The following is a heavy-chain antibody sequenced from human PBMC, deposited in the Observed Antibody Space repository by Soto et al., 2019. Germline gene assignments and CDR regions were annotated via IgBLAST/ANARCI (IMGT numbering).Heavy chain of an antibody. CDR2: INHSGST. J-gene: IGHJ4*02. D-gene: IGHD3-10*01. V-gene: IGHV4-34*01. Sequence: QVQLQQWGAGLLKPSETLSLTCAVYGGSFSGYYWSWIRQPPGKGLEWIGEINHSGSTNYNPSLIGRVTIPVGTSKTHVTLQLSSVTAANTAVYYGARRMPPMVRRNGFEYCRQGPLLTVSS. CDR3: ARRMPPMVRRNGFEY. CDR1: GGSFSGYY.